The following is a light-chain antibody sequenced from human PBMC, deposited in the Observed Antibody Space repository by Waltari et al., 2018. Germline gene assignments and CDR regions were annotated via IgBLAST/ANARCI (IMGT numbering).Light chain of an antibody. J-gene: IGKJ5*01. CDR1: QSSSDY. V-gene: IGKV1-39*01. CDR2: AAS. Sequence: DIQMTQSPSSLSASVGDRVTITCRASQSSSDYLNWYQQKPGKAPKLLIYAASTLQSGVPSRCRGSGSGTDFALTISSLQPEDFATYYCQQSYSFGQGTRLEIK. CDR3: QQSYS.